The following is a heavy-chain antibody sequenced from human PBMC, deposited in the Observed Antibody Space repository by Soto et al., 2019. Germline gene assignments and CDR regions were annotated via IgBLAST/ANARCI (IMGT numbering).Heavy chain of an antibody. CDR2: ISYDGNNE. CDR3: ARNTIFGVVIRPGTGVMDV. J-gene: IGHJ6*02. V-gene: IGHV3-30*14. CDR1: GFAFNAYV. Sequence: GGSLRLSCAASGFAFNAYVMHWVRQAPGKGLEWVAVISYDGNNEYYADSVKGRFTISRDNSKNTLYLQMNSLRAEDTAVYYCARNTIFGVVIRPGTGVMDVWGQGTTVTVSS. D-gene: IGHD3-3*01.